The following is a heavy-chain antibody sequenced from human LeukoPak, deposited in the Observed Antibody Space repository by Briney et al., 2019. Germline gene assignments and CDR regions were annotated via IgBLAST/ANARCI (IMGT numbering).Heavy chain of an antibody. CDR1: GGSISSGGYY. D-gene: IGHD3-9*01. CDR3: TRATLDTYDILTGYYKDYYYYMDV. J-gene: IGHJ6*03. CDR2: IYHSGST. Sequence: SSETLSLTCTVSGGSISSGGYYWSWIRQPPGKGLEWIGYIYHSGSTYYNPSLKSRVTISVDRSKNQFSLKLSSVTAADTAVYYCTRATLDTYDILTGYYKDYYYYMDVWGKGTTVTVSS. V-gene: IGHV4-30-2*01.